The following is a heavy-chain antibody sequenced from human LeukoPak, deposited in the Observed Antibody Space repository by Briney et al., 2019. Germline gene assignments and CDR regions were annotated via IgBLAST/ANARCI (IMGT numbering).Heavy chain of an antibody. J-gene: IGHJ4*02. CDR1: GFTFSSYW. CDR3: ARGDLTFWGFPH. V-gene: IGHV3-74*01. Sequence: GGSLRLSCAASGFTFSSYWMHWVRQAPAQGLMWVSRVNTDGSHTNYADSVKGRFTIPRDNAKNALYLQMNSLRAEDTAIYYCARGDLTFWGFPHWGQGALVTVSS. CDR2: VNTDGSHT. D-gene: IGHD7-27*01.